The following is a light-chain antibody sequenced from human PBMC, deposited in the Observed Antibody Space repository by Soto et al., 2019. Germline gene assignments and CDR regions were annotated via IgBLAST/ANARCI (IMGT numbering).Light chain of an antibody. J-gene: IGLJ1*01. V-gene: IGLV2-11*01. CDR3: CSYAGSYSHV. CDR1: SSDVGGYNY. Sequence: QSAPTQPRSVSDTPGPAVTISCTSTSSDVGGYNYVSWYQQHLGKPPRLIIYDVSKRPSRVPARFSGSRCGNSASLSSSGLKAEDEADYYCCSYAGSYSHVFGTGTKLTVL. CDR2: DVS.